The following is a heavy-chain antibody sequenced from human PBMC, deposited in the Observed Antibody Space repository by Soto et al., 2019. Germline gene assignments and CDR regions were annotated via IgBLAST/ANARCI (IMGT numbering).Heavy chain of an antibody. CDR2: IYYSGST. J-gene: IGHJ5*02. CDR1: GGSISSSSYY. Sequence: PSETLSLTCTVSGGSISSSSYYWGWIRQPPGKGLEWIGSIYYSGSTYHNPSLKSRVTISVDTSKNQFSLKLSSVTAADTAVYYCASSPMVRGNWFDPWGQGTLVTVSS. V-gene: IGHV4-39*01. CDR3: ASSPMVRGNWFDP. D-gene: IGHD3-10*01.